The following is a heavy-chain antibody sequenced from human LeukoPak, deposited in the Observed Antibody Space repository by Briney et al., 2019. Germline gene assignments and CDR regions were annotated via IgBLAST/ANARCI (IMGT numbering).Heavy chain of an antibody. CDR3: VRDGVGATTYFGYFDQ. CDR2: IRFDGSNI. CDR1: GISLSALG. J-gene: IGHJ4*02. V-gene: IGHV3-33*01. D-gene: IGHD1-26*01. Sequence: PGGFLRLSCATSGISLSALGVHWVRQAPGKGLEWVAIIRFDGSNIHYADPVKGRFTISRDNSNNTLYLQMNSLRAEDTAVYYCVRDGVGATTYFGYFDQWGQGNLVTVSS.